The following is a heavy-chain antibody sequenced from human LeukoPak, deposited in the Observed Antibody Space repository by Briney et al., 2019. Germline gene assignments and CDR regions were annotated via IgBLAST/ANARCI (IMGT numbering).Heavy chain of an antibody. D-gene: IGHD6-13*01. CDR1: GGSISSYY. Sequence: PSETLSLTCTVSGGSISSYYWSWIRQPAGKGLEWIGRIYTSGSTNYNPSLESRVTMSVGTSKNQFSLKLSSVTAADTAVYYCARAVGSSWYYYFDYWGQGTLVTVSS. CDR3: ARAVGSSWYYYFDY. V-gene: IGHV4-4*07. CDR2: IYTSGST. J-gene: IGHJ4*02.